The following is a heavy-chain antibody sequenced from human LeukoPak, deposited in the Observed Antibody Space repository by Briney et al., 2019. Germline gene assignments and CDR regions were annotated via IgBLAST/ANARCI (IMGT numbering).Heavy chain of an antibody. CDR2: INHSGST. CDR1: GGSISSYY. J-gene: IGHJ4*02. V-gene: IGHV4-34*01. CDR3: ARGRVYYYGSGSYPPAGMLDY. Sequence: SETLSLTCTVSGGSISSYYWSWIRQPPGKGLEWIGEINHSGSTNYNPSLKSRVTISVDTSKNQFSLKLSSVTAADTAVYYCARGRVYYYGSGSYPPAGMLDYWGQGTLVTVSS. D-gene: IGHD3-10*01.